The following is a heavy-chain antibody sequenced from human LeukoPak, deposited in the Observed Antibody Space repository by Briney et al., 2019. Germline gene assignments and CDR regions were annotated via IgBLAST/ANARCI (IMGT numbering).Heavy chain of an antibody. J-gene: IGHJ4*02. CDR1: GFTFSSYA. D-gene: IGHD4-17*01. CDR2: FIGSSGTT. CDR3: AKEGGYGDLDY. Sequence: PGGSLRLSCAASGFTFSSYAMSWVRQAPGQGLEWVSAFIGSSGTTYYGDSVKGRFTISRDNSKNTLYLQMNSLRAEDTALYYCAKEGGYGDLDYWGQGTLVTVSS. V-gene: IGHV3-23*01.